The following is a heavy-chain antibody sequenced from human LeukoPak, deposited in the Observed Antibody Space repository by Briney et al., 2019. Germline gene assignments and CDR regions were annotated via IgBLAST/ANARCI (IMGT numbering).Heavy chain of an antibody. Sequence: SETLSLTCTVSGGSISSYYWSWIRQPPGKGLEWIGYIYYSGSTNYNPSLKSRVTISVDTSKNQFSLKLSSVTAADTAVYYCARLGYSSSSFDPWGQGTLVTVS. CDR2: IYYSGST. V-gene: IGHV4-59*08. CDR3: ARLGYSSSSFDP. D-gene: IGHD6-6*01. J-gene: IGHJ5*02. CDR1: GGSISSYY.